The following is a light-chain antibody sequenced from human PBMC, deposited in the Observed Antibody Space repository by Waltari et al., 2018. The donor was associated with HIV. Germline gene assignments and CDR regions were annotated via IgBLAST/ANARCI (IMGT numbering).Light chain of an antibody. J-gene: IGKJ5*01. CDR1: QSVSSN. CDR3: QQYNNWPIT. Sequence: EIVMTQSPATLSVSPGERATLSCRASQSVSSNLAWYRQKPGQAPRLLIFGASTRATGIPARFSGSGSGTEFALTISGLQSEDVAVYYCQQYNNWPITFGQGTRLEIK. CDR2: GAS. V-gene: IGKV3-15*01.